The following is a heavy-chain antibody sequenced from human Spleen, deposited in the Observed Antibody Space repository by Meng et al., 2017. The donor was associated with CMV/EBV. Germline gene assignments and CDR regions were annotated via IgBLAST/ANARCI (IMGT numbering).Heavy chain of an antibody. CDR3: ARGEVTDMVVSLFDY. V-gene: IGHV4-39*07. CDR1: GGSISSRNHY. D-gene: IGHD4-23*01. CDR2: IYYSGRT. J-gene: IGHJ4*02. Sequence: SETLSLTCTVSGGSISSRNHYWGWIRQPPGKGLEWIGNIYYSGRTYYNPSLKSRVTISVDKSKNQFSLKLTSVTAADTALYYCARGEVTDMVVSLFDYWGQGTLVTVSS.